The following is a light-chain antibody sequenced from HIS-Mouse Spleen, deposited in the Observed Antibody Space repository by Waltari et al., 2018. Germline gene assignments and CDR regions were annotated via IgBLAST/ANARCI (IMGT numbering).Light chain of an antibody. CDR2: DVS. Sequence: QSALTQPRSVSGSPGQSVALSCTGTISDVGGYNLVSWYQQHPGKAPKLMIYDVSKRPSGVPDRFSGSKSGTTASLTISGLQAEDEADYYCCSYAGSYSYVFGTGTKVTVL. CDR1: ISDVGGYNL. J-gene: IGLJ1*01. CDR3: CSYAGSYSYV. V-gene: IGLV2-11*01.